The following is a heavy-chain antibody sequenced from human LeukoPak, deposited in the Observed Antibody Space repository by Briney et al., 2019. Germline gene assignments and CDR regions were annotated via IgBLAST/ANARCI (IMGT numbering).Heavy chain of an antibody. CDR1: GFTFSSYS. J-gene: IGHJ5*02. Sequence: KTGGSLRLSCAASGFTFSSYSMNWVRQAPGKGLEWVSSISSSSSYIYYADSVKGRFTISRDNAKNSLYLQMNSLRAEDTAVYYCAREKVGYIAARPGAVRWFDPWGQGTLVTVSS. D-gene: IGHD6-6*01. CDR3: AREKVGYIAARPGAVRWFDP. CDR2: ISSSSSYI. V-gene: IGHV3-21*01.